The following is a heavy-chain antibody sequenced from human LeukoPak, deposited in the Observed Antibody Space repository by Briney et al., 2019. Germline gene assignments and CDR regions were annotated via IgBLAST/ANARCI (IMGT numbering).Heavy chain of an antibody. CDR1: GGSISGFY. J-gene: IGHJ4*02. CDR3: ASQETHSGSYHFDY. D-gene: IGHD1-26*01. V-gene: IGHV4-34*01. Sequence: MSSETLSLTCTVSGGSISGFYWSWIRQPPGKGLEWIGEINHSGSTNYNPSLKSRVTISVDTSKNQFSLKLSSVTAADTAVYYCASQETHSGSYHFDYWGQGTLVTVSS. CDR2: INHSGST.